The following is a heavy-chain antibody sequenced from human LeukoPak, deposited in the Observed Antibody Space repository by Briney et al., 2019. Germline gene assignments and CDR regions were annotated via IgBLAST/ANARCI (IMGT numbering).Heavy chain of an antibody. J-gene: IGHJ4*02. V-gene: IGHV3-30*02. D-gene: IGHD3-3*01. CDR3: ARSAYDFWSGPFDY. Sequence: GGSLRLSCAASGFTFSSYGMHWVRQAPGKGLEWVAFIRYDGSNKYYADSVKGRFTISRDNSKNTLYLQMNSLRAEDTAVYYCARSAYDFWSGPFDYWGQGTLVTVSS. CDR2: IRYDGSNK. CDR1: GFTFSSYG.